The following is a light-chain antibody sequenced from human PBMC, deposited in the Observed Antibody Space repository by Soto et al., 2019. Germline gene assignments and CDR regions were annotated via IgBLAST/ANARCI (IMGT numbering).Light chain of an antibody. J-gene: IGKJ1*01. CDR2: GAS. CDR1: QSISSS. Sequence: EIMMTQSPPTLSVSPGERATLSCRASQSISSSLAWYQQKPGQAPRLLIYGASTRATGTPARFSGSGSGTEFTLTISSLQSEDFAVYYCQQYNNWPPITFGQGTKVDVK. CDR3: QQYNNWPPIT. V-gene: IGKV3-15*01.